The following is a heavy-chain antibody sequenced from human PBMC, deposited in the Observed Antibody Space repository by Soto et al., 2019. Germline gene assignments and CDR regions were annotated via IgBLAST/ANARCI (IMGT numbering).Heavy chain of an antibody. J-gene: IGHJ1*01. D-gene: IGHD2-15*01. V-gene: IGHV3-21*01. CDR2: ISSSSSYI. Sequence: GGSLRLSCAASGFTFSSDSMNCVRQAPGKGLEWVSSISSSSSYIYYADSVKGRFTISRDNPKNSLYLQMNSLRAEDTAVYYCAREREDGYCSGGSCYRYFQHWGQGTLVTVSS. CDR3: AREREDGYCSGGSCYRYFQH. CDR1: GFTFSSDS.